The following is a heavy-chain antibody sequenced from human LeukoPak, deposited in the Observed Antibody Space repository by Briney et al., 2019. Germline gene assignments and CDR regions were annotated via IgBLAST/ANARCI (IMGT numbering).Heavy chain of an antibody. Sequence: ASVKVSCKASGYTFTSYAINWVRQAPGQGLEWMGWINTNTGNPTYAQGFTGRFVFSLDTSVSTAYLQISSLKAEDTAVYYCARVAALGVTRDFDYWGQGTLVTVSS. CDR1: GYTFTSYA. V-gene: IGHV7-4-1*02. CDR2: INTNTGNP. CDR3: ARVAALGVTRDFDY. J-gene: IGHJ4*02. D-gene: IGHD3-3*01.